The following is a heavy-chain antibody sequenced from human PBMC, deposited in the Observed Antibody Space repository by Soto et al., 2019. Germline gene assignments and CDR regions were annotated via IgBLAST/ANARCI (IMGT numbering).Heavy chain of an antibody. CDR1: GFTFSHAW. CDR2: IKSKADGETK. V-gene: IGHV3-15*01. CDR3: CVVKRLDQYSTSGYWFDP. D-gene: IGHD2-15*01. J-gene: IGHJ5*02. Sequence: KPVGSLRLSCAASGFTFSHAWMSWVRQAPGKGLEWVGRIKSKADGETKDYGAPVRGRFTISRDDAKDTLYLQMNSLRIEDTAVYYCCVVKRLDQYSTSGYWFDPWGPGTLVTVSS.